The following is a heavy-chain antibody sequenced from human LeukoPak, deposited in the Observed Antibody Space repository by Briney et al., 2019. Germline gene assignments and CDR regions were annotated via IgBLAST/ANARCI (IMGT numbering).Heavy chain of an antibody. CDR2: IIPIFGTA. CDR3: ASGPLIAVAGTSYFDY. CDR1: GYTFTSYY. Sequence: SVKVSCKASGYTFTSYYMHWVRQAPGQGLEWMGGIIPIFGTANYAQKFQGRVTITTDESTSTAYMELSSLRSEDTAVYYCASGPLIAVAGTSYFDYWGQGTLVTVSS. J-gene: IGHJ4*02. D-gene: IGHD6-19*01. V-gene: IGHV1-69*05.